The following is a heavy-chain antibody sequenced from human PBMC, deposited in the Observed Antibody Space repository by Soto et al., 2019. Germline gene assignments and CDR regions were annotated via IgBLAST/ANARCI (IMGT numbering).Heavy chain of an antibody. CDR2: TYYRSKWYN. CDR3: ARDSKGNPFSPPPTDAFDI. J-gene: IGHJ3*02. D-gene: IGHD1-1*01. V-gene: IGHV6-1*01. Sequence: SQTLSLTCAISGDSVSSNNAAWNWIRQSPSRGLEWLGRTYYRSKWYNDYAVSVKSRITINTDTSKNHFSLKLNSVTPEDTAVYYCARDSKGNPFSPPPTDAFDIWGQGTLVPVSS. CDR1: GDSVSSNNAA.